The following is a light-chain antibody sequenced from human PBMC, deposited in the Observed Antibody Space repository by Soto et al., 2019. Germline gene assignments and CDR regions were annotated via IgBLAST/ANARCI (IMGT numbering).Light chain of an antibody. CDR2: DAS. Sequence: EIVLTQSPATLSLSPGDRATLSCRASQSVSSYLAWYQQKNGQAPRLLIYDASNRATGIPARFSGSGSGTDFTLTISSLQSEDFAVYSCQHYNNWPLTFGGGTKVEIK. CDR1: QSVSSY. CDR3: QHYNNWPLT. V-gene: IGKV3-11*01. J-gene: IGKJ4*01.